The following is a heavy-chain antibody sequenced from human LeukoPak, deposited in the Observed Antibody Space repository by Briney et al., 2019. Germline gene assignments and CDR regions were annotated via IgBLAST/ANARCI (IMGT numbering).Heavy chain of an antibody. CDR1: GYTFTGCY. D-gene: IGHD2-2*01. Sequence: ASVKVSCKASGYTFTGCYMHWVRQAPGQGLEWMGRINPNSGGTNYAQKFQGRVTMTRDTSISTAYMELSRLRSDDTAVYYCARDLGVVVPAATLGYYYYYYMDVWGKGTTVTVSS. J-gene: IGHJ6*03. CDR2: INPNSGGT. CDR3: ARDLGVVVPAATLGYYYYYYMDV. V-gene: IGHV1-2*06.